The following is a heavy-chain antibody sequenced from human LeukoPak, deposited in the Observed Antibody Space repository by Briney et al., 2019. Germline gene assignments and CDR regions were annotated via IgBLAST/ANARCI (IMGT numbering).Heavy chain of an antibody. CDR2: IKQDGSEK. CDR3: ARGYYYDSSGYPGDY. V-gene: IGHV3-7*03. D-gene: IGHD3-22*01. CDR1: GFTFSSYW. Sequence: GGSLRLSCAASGFTFSSYWMSWVRQAPGKGLEWVANIKQDGSEKYYADSVKGRFTISRDNAKNSLYLQMNSLRAEDTALYYCARGYYYDSSGYPGDYWGQGTLVTVSS. J-gene: IGHJ4*02.